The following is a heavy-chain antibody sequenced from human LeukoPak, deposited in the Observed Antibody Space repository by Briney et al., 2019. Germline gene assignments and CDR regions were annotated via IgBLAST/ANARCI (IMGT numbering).Heavy chain of an antibody. CDR2: IYYSGST. Sequence: SETLSLTCTVSGGSISSYYWSWIRQPPGKGLEWIGYIYYSGSTNYNPSLKSRVTISVDTSKNQFSLKLSSVTAADTAVYYCASSHILGSGWYFDWGQGTLVTVSS. CDR3: ASSHILGSGWYFD. CDR1: GGSISSYY. J-gene: IGHJ4*02. D-gene: IGHD6-19*01. V-gene: IGHV4-59*01.